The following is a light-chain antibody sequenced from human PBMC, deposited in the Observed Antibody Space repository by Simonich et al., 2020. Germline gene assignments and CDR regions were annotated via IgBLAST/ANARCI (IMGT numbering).Light chain of an antibody. CDR3: QSYDSSLSGSV. CDR1: SSNIVAGYD. J-gene: IGLJ3*02. V-gene: IGLV1-40*01. Sequence: QSVLTQPPSVSGAPGQRVTISCTGSSSNIVAGYDVNWYQQLPGTAPKLLIYGNSNRPSGVPDRFSGSKSGTSASLAITGLQAEDEADYYCQSYDSSLSGSVFGGGTKLTVL. CDR2: GNS.